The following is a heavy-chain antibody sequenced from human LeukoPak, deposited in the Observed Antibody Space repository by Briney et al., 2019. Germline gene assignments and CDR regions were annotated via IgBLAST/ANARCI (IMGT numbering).Heavy chain of an antibody. J-gene: IGHJ4*02. CDR3: ARDQGDIVVVPAAIGPDY. CDR1: GYTFTSYD. Sequence: GASVKVSCKTSGYTFTSYDINWVRQATGQGLEWMGWMNPNSANTGYAQKFQGRVTMTRDTSISTAYMELSRLRSDDTAVYYCARDQGDIVVVPAAIGPDYWGQGTLVTVSS. CDR2: MNPNSANT. V-gene: IGHV1-8*01. D-gene: IGHD2-2*02.